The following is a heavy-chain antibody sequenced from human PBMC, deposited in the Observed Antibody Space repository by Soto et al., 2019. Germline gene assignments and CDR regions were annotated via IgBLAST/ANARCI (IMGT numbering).Heavy chain of an antibody. CDR1: GYTFTSYA. Sequence: ASVKVSCKASGYTFTSYAISWVRQAPGKGLEWMGWISAYNGNTNYAQKLQGRVTMTTDTSTSTAYMELRSLRSDDTAVYYCARDDQTGYCSSTSCFLVNWFDPWGQGTLVTVSS. CDR2: ISAYNGNT. CDR3: ARDDQTGYCSSTSCFLVNWFDP. V-gene: IGHV1-18*01. D-gene: IGHD2-2*01. J-gene: IGHJ5*02.